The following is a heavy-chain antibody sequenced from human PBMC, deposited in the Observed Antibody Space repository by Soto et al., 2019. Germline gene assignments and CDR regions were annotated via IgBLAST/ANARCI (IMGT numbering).Heavy chain of an antibody. CDR2: IFSDNER. Sequence: SGPTLVNPTETLTLTCTVSGFSLSTGRMGVSWIRQPPGKALEWLAHIFSDNERSYSTSMQGRLTISKDPSGSQVVLSMTNLDPVDTGTYYCVRMNADSYQFYYAMDVWRQRTTVTVSS. D-gene: IGHD4-17*01. CDR3: VRMNADSYQFYYAMDV. J-gene: IGHJ6*02. V-gene: IGHV2-26*01. CDR1: GFSLSTGRMG.